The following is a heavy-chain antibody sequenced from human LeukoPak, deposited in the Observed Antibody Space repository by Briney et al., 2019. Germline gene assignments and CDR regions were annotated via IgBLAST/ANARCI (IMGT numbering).Heavy chain of an antibody. V-gene: IGHV3-48*02. CDR1: GFSFSSYN. CDR2: ISGSSSAT. CDR3: AREYSGIDY. J-gene: IGHJ4*02. D-gene: IGHD2-21*01. Sequence: GGSLRLSCAASGFSFSSYNMNWVRRAPGKGLEWVSYISGSSSATDYADSVKGRFTISRDNAKNSLYLQMDSLRDEDTAVYYCAREYSGIDYWGQGTLVTVSS.